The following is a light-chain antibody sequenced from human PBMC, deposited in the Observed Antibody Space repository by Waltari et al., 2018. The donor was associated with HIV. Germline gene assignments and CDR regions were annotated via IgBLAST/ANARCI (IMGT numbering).Light chain of an antibody. V-gene: IGKV3-20*01. J-gene: IGKJ2*01. Sequence: EIVLTQSPGTLSLSPGERATLSCRASQRVSSSDLAWYQQKPGQAPRLLIYGASSRATGISDRFSGSGSGTDFTLTISRLEPEDFAVYFCQQYDGSPALYTFGQGTRLEIK. CDR2: GAS. CDR1: QRVSSSD. CDR3: QQYDGSPALYT.